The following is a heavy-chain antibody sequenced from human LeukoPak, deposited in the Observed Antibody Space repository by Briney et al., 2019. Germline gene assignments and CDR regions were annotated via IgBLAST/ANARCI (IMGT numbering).Heavy chain of an antibody. V-gene: IGHV3-30*04. D-gene: IGHD2-15*01. CDR2: ISYDGSNK. CDR1: GFTFRSYA. Sequence: GGSLRLSCAASGFTFRSYAMHWVRQAPGQGLEWVAVISYDGSNKYYADSAKGRFTISRDNSKNTLYLQMNSLRAEDTAVYYCARDNCSGGSCFDYWGQGTLVTVSS. J-gene: IGHJ4*02. CDR3: ARDNCSGGSCFDY.